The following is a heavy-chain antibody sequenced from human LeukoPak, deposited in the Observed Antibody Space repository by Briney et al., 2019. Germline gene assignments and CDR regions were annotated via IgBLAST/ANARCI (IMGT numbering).Heavy chain of an antibody. CDR2: VYSSGST. CDR1: GGSIRSYY. J-gene: IGHJ3*02. D-gene: IGHD1-26*01. Sequence: SETLSLTCTVSGGSIRSYYWSWIRQPPGKGLEWIGYVYSSGSTNYNPSFKSRVTISVDTSKNQFSLRLSSVTAADTAVYYCARASPRGWELLPSAFDIWGQGTMVTVSS. V-gene: IGHV4-59*01. CDR3: ARASPRGWELLPSAFDI.